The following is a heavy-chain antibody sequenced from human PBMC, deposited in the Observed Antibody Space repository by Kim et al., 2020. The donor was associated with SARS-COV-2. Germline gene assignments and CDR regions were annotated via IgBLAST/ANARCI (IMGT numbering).Heavy chain of an antibody. CDR2: T. J-gene: IGHJ4*02. CDR3: AKGYSYGFFDY. Sequence: TYYADSVKGRFTISRDNSKNTLYLQMNSLRAEDTAVYYCAKGYSYGFFDYWGQGTLVTVSS. D-gene: IGHD5-18*01. V-gene: IGHV3-23*01.